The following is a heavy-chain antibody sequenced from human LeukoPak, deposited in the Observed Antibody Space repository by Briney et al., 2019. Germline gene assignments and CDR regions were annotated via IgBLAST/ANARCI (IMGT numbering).Heavy chain of an antibody. CDR3: ARRWDSSGPIDY. CDR1: GFTFSNYW. Sequence: GGSLRLSCAASGFTFSNYWMHWVRQAPGKGLVWVSRINSDGINTSYADSVKGRFTISRDNSKNTVFLQMNSLRFEDTALYFCARRWDSSGPIDYWGQGTLVSVSS. CDR2: INSDGINT. D-gene: IGHD3-22*01. V-gene: IGHV3-74*01. J-gene: IGHJ4*01.